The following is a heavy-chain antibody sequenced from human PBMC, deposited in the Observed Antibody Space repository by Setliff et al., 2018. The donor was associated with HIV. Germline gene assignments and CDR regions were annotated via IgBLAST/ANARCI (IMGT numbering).Heavy chain of an antibody. CDR1: GGTFSSYI. D-gene: IGHD3-3*01. CDR2: IHPIFGTT. CDR3: ARGIPRGTVFRVVGYFDY. V-gene: IGHV1-69*13. J-gene: IGHJ4*02. Sequence: SVKVSCKSSGGTFSSYIAAWVRQAPGQGLEWMGGIHPIFGTTNYARDFMGRVSITADESTNTAYMELSSLRSDDSAIYYCARGIPRGTVFRVVGYFDYWGQGTPVTVSS.